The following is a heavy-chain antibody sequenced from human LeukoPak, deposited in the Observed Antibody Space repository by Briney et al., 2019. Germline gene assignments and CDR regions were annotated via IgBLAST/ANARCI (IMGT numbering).Heavy chain of an antibody. J-gene: IGHJ4*02. CDR1: GFPVSSNY. CDR3: AREGQGSDY. CDR2: IYSGGST. V-gene: IGHV3-53*05. Sequence: PGGSLRLSCAASGFPVSSNYMSWVRQAPGKGLEWVSVIYSGGSTYYADSVQARFTISRDNSKNTLYLQMNSLRAEDTAVYYCAREGQGSDYWGQGTLVTVSS.